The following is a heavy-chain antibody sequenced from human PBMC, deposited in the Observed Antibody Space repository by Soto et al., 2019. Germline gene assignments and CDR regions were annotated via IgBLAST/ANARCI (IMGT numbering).Heavy chain of an antibody. CDR1: GFTVSNNY. CDR3: ARDRAAAGGMDV. D-gene: IGHD6-13*01. J-gene: IGHJ6*02. Sequence: EVQLVETGGGLIQPGGSLRLSCAASGFTVSNNYMTWVRQAPGKGLEWVSIIYSGGSTYYADSVKGRFTISRDNSKNTLYLQMNSLSAEDTAVYYCARDRAAAGGMDVWGQGTTVTVSS. CDR2: IYSGGST. V-gene: IGHV3-53*02.